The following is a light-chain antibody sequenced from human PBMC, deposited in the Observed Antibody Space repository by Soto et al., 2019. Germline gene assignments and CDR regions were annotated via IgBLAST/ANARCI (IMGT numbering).Light chain of an antibody. CDR1: QSFSSGY. Sequence: EIVLTQSPGTLSLSPGERASLSCRASQSFSSGYLAWYQQKPGQSPRLLIYGASSRATGIPDRFSGSGSGTDFTLTISRLEPEDFAVYYCQQYGSSPTFGQGTKLEIK. CDR3: QQYGSSPT. J-gene: IGKJ2*01. V-gene: IGKV3-20*01. CDR2: GAS.